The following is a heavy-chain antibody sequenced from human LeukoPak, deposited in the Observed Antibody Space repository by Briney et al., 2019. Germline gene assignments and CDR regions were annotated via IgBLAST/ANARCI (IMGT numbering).Heavy chain of an antibody. CDR1: GFTFDNYW. D-gene: IGHD1-26*01. J-gene: IGHJ3*02. CDR2: IKQDGSDK. Sequence: GGSLRLSCAASGFTFDNYWMNWVRQAPGKGLEWVANIKQDGSDKDYVDSVKGRFTISRDNAKSTLYLQMNSLRAEDTAVYYCARVRGGSGRSYAADAFDIWGQGTMVTVSS. V-gene: IGHV3-7*01. CDR3: ARVRGGSGRSYAADAFDI.